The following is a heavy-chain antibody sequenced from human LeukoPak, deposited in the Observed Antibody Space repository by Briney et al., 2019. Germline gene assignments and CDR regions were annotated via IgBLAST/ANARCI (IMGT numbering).Heavy chain of an antibody. CDR3: ARRSSSGYYYFDS. CDR1: GFTVSTNY. CDR2: IYSGGST. V-gene: IGHV3-66*02. D-gene: IGHD3-22*01. J-gene: IGHJ4*02. Sequence: PGGSLRLSCAASGFTVSTNYMSWVRQAPGKGLEWVSVIYSGGSTYYADSVKGRFTFSRDNSKNTLYLQMNSLRAEDTAMYYCARRSSSGYYYFDSWGQGTLVTVSS.